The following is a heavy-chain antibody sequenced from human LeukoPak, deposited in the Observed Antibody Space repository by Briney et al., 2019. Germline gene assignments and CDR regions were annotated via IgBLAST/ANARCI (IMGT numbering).Heavy chain of an antibody. CDR1: GGSISSYY. J-gene: IGHJ3*02. Sequence: SETLSLTCTVSGGSISSYYWSWIRQPPGKGLEWIGYIYYSGSTNYNPSLKSRVTISVDTSKNQFSLKLSSVTAADTAVYYCARALGGPDDAFDIWGQGTMVTVSS. CDR2: IYYSGST. CDR3: ARALGGPDDAFDI. D-gene: IGHD2-15*01. V-gene: IGHV4-59*01.